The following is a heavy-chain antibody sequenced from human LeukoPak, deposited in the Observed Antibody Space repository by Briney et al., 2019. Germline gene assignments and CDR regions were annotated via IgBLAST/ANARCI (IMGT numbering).Heavy chain of an antibody. V-gene: IGHV4-59*01. J-gene: IGHJ5*02. Sequence: SETLSLTCTVSGASIGSSSLTWIRQPPGRGLEWIGYIYYSGNTHYNPSLMSRLTLSVDTSKKQFSLKLSSVTAADTAVYYCARESNADNWFDPWGQGTLVTVSS. CDR2: IYYSGNT. CDR3: ARESNADNWFDP. CDR1: GASIGSSS.